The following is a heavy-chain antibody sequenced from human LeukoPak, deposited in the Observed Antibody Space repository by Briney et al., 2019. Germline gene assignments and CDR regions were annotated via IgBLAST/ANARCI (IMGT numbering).Heavy chain of an antibody. J-gene: IGHJ4*02. D-gene: IGHD3-22*01. V-gene: IGHV1-18*01. CDR3: ARVGYYDSSGYRGIFDH. Sequence: ASVKVSCKASGYSFTNYGISWVRQAPGQGLEWMGWISPYNGNTNSAQKLQGRVTMTTDTSTSTAYMELRSLRSDDTAVYYCARVGYYDSSGYRGIFDHWGQGTLVTVSS. CDR2: ISPYNGNT. CDR1: GYSFTNYG.